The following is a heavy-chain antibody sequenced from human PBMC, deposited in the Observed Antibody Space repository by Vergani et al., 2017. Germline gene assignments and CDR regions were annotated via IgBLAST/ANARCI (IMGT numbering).Heavy chain of an antibody. CDR2: IYSTGST. V-gene: IGHV4-31*03. CDR1: GDSLSSGVYY. J-gene: IGHJ4*02. D-gene: IGHD2-2*01. Sequence: QVQLQESGPGLVKPSQTLSLTCSVSGDSLSSGVYYWNWIRQHPGKGLDWIGYIYSTGSTHHNPSLRRRINMSVDTSKNQFSLKLNSVTAADTAMYDCARMGGYEEGDALRIGYFDSWGPGILVTVSS. CDR3: ARMGGYEEGDALRIGYFDS.